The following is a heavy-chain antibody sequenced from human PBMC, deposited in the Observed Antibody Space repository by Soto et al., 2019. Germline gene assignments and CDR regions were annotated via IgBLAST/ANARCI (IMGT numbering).Heavy chain of an antibody. CDR3: ARVTDSSSWYAGVDY. CDR1: GGSISSYY. V-gene: IGHV4-4*07. J-gene: IGHJ4*02. D-gene: IGHD6-13*01. Sequence: PSETLSLTCTVSGGSISSYYWSWIRQPAGKGLEWIGRIYTSGSTNYNPSLKSRVTMSVDTSKNQFSLKLSSVTAADTAVYYCARVTDSSSWYAGVDYWGQGTLVTVSS. CDR2: IYTSGST.